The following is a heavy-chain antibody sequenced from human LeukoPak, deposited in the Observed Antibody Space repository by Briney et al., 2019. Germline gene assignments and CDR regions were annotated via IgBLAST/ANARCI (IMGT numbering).Heavy chain of an antibody. Sequence: GGSLRLSCAASGFTFSSYSMNWVRQAPGKGLEWVSYISSSSSTTYYADSVKGRFTISRDNAKNSLYLQMNSLRAEDTAVYYCAKDHVFGQLTYYYYYYYMDVWGKGTTVTVSS. V-gene: IGHV3-48*01. J-gene: IGHJ6*03. CDR2: ISSSSSTT. CDR1: GFTFSSYS. CDR3: AKDHVFGQLTYYYYYYYMDV. D-gene: IGHD3/OR15-3a*01.